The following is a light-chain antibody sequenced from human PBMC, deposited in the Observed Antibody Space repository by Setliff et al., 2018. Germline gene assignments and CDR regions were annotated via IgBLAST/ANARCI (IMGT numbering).Light chain of an antibody. J-gene: IGLJ1*01. Sequence: QSVLTQPPSASGTPGQRVTISCSGSSSNIGSNTVNWYQQLPGTAPKLLIYRNNQRPSGVSNRFSGSKSGNTASLTISGLQAEDEADYYCSSYTSSSIFYVFGTGTKVTVL. CDR1: SSNIGSNT. CDR2: RNN. V-gene: IGLV1-44*01. CDR3: SSYTSSSIFYV.